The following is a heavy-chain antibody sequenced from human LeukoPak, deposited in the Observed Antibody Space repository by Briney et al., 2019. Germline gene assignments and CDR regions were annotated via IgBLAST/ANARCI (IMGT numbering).Heavy chain of an antibody. D-gene: IGHD2-15*01. CDR2: IVVGSGNT. V-gene: IGHV1-58*02. CDR3: AAARYCSGGSCRHFGY. CDR1: GFTFTSSA. J-gene: IGHJ4*02. Sequence: SVKVSCKASGFTFTSSAMQWVRQARGQRLEWIGWIVVGSGNTNYSQKFQEKVTITRDMSTSTAYMELSSLRSEDTAVYYCAAARYCSGGSCRHFGYWGQGTLVTVSS.